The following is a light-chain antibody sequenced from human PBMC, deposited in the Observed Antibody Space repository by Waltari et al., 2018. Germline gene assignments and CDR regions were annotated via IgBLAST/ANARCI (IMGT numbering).Light chain of an antibody. J-gene: IGKJ1*01. CDR2: AAS. Sequence: ELVLTQSPGTLSLSPGARATLSCRASQSVSKYLAWYQQRPGQAPRLLIYAASTRAPGIPDRFSGSGYGTDFSLIISRLEPEDFAVYYCQNHERLPATFGQGTKVEIK. CDR3: QNHERLPAT. V-gene: IGKV3-20*01. CDR1: QSVSKY.